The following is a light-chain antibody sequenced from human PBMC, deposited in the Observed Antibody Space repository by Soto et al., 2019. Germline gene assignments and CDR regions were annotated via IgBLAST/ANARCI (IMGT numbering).Light chain of an antibody. CDR3: QQFNNYPLT. Sequence: QLTQSPSFLSASGGDRVTITCRASQGISSALAWYQQKSGKAPKLLIYDASSLESGVPSRFSGSGSGTDFTLTISSLQPEDFATYYCQQFNNYPLTFGGGTKVDI. V-gene: IGKV1D-13*01. CDR1: QGISSA. J-gene: IGKJ4*01. CDR2: DAS.